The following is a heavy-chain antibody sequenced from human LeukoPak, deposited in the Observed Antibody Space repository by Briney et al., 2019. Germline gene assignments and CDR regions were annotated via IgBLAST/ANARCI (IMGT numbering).Heavy chain of an antibody. CDR2: IRYDGSEK. D-gene: IGHD2-15*01. V-gene: IGHV3-30*02. CDR1: GFTFSSYG. CDR3: AKDTWDCSGSNCPMYYYYMDV. J-gene: IGHJ6*03. Sequence: PGGSLRLSCAASGFTFSSYGMHWVRQAPGKGLEWVAFIRYDGSEKYYANSVEGRFTISRDYSKNALYLQMNSLRAEDTAVYYCAKDTWDCSGSNCPMYYYYMDVWGKGTTVTVSS.